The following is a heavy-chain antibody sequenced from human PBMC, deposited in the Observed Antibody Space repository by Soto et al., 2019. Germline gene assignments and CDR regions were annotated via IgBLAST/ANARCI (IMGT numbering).Heavy chain of an antibody. Sequence: PSETLSLTXTVFGGSIRSASYHWTWIRQHPGKGLEWIGHIYYTGSTYYNPSLKSRIAISVDASKNQFSLKPTSVTAADTAVYYCASALKISLGEIDYWGQGSLVTVSS. CDR2: IYYTGST. D-gene: IGHD3-3*01. V-gene: IGHV4-31*02. J-gene: IGHJ4*02. CDR1: GGSIRSASYH. CDR3: ASALKISLGEIDY.